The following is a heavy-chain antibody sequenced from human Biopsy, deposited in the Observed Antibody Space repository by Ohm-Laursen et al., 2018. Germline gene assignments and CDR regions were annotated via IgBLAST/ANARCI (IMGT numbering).Heavy chain of an antibody. CDR3: AKGRSGGTGHGNWFDP. CDR2: VTGSGRST. CDR1: GSTFSGYA. J-gene: IGHJ5*02. V-gene: IGHV3-23*01. Sequence: GSLRLSCAASGSTFSGYAISWVRQGPDTGLEWVSVVTGSGRSTYYTDSVKGRFSISRDNSNNTLYLQMNSLRVEDTAVYYCAKGRSGGTGHGNWFDPWGQGTLVTVSS. D-gene: IGHD3-10*01.